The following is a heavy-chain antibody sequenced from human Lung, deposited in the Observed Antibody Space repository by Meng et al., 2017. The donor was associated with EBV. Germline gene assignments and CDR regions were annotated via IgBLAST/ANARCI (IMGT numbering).Heavy chain of an antibody. Sequence: VQLVQSGFEVKKPGALGKVSCKASGYTLTSYAMNWVRQAPGQGLEWMGWINTNTGNPTYAQGFTGRFVFSLDTSVSTAYLQISSLKAADTAVYYCARLYCSGGSCYTIDYWGQGTLVTVSS. CDR2: INTNTGNP. CDR3: ARLYCSGGSCYTIDY. D-gene: IGHD2-15*01. CDR1: GYTLTSYA. J-gene: IGHJ4*02. V-gene: IGHV7-4-1*02.